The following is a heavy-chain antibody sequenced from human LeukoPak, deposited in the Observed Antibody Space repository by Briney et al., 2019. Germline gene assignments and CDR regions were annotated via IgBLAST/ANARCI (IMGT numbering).Heavy chain of an antibody. CDR3: ARVWGTHFDY. Sequence: PSETLSLTCTVSGGSISSYYWSWIRQPPGKGLGWIGYIYYSGSTNYNPSLKSRVTISVDTSKNQFSLKLSSVTAADTAVYYCARVWGTHFDYWGQGTLVTVSS. D-gene: IGHD3-16*01. CDR1: GGSISSYY. CDR2: IYYSGST. J-gene: IGHJ4*02. V-gene: IGHV4-59*01.